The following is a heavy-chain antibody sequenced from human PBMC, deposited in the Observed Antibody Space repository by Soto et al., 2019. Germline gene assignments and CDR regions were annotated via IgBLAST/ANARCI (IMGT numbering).Heavy chain of an antibody. CDR3: AGTVIAAAGSGATGYYCYGMDV. D-gene: IGHD6-13*01. V-gene: IGHV4-31*03. CDR2: IYYSGST. J-gene: IGHJ6*02. Sequence: KPSETLSLTCTVSGGSISSGGYYWSWIRQHPGKGLEWIGYIYYSGSTYYNPSLKSRVTISVDTSKNQFSLKLSSVTAADTAVYYCAGTVIAAAGSGATGYYCYGMDVWGQGTTVTVSS. CDR1: GGSISSGGYY.